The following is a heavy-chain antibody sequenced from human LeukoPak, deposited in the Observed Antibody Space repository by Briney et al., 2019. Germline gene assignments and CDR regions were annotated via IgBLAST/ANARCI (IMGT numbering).Heavy chain of an antibody. Sequence: SQTLSLTCAISGDSVSSKSGAWNWIRQSPSRGLEWLGRTFYRSKWSNDYAISVRSRITITPDTSRNQFSLQLNSVTPEDTAVYYCVRGSNDIGSCWGQGTLVTVSS. D-gene: IGHD2-15*01. CDR3: VRGSNDIGSC. J-gene: IGHJ4*02. CDR1: GDSVSSKSGA. V-gene: IGHV6-1*01. CDR2: TFYRSKWSN.